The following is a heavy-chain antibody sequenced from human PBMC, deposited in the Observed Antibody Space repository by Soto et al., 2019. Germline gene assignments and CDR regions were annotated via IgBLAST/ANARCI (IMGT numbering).Heavy chain of an antibody. Sequence: GGSLRLSCAASGFTFSSYSMNWVRQAPGKGLEWVSSISSSSSYIYYADSVKGRFTISRDNAKNSLYLQMNSLRAEDTAVYYCARDATTTVTPGGAYYYYYMDVWGKGTTVTVSS. D-gene: IGHD4-17*01. CDR3: ARDATTTVTPGGAYYYYYMDV. CDR1: GFTFSSYS. V-gene: IGHV3-21*01. CDR2: ISSSSSYI. J-gene: IGHJ6*03.